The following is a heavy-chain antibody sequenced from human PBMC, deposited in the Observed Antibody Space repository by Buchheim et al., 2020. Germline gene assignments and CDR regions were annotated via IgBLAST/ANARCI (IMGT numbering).Heavy chain of an antibody. CDR1: GFTFSSYG. D-gene: IGHD1-1*01. J-gene: IGHJ6*02. V-gene: IGHV3-30*18. Sequence: QVQLVESGGGVVQPGRSLRLSCAASGFTFSSYGMHWVRQAPGKGLEWVAVISYDGSNKYYADSVKGRFTISRDNSKTTLYLQMNSLRAEDTAVYYCAKVSGPDYYYGMDVWGQGTT. CDR3: AKVSGPDYYYGMDV. CDR2: ISYDGSNK.